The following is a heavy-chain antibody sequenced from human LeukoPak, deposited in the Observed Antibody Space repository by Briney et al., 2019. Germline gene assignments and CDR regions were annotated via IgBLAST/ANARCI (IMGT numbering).Heavy chain of an antibody. CDR2: IYSSGTT. CDR3: ARGSSGWYSIDY. CDR1: GGSISSSSYY. Sequence: SETLSLTCTVSGGSISSSSYYWGWIRQPAGKGLEWIGRIYSSGTTNYNPSLNSRVTMSVDTSKNQFSLKLSSVTAADTAVYYCARGSSGWYSIDYWGQGTLVTVSS. J-gene: IGHJ4*02. V-gene: IGHV4-61*02. D-gene: IGHD6-19*01.